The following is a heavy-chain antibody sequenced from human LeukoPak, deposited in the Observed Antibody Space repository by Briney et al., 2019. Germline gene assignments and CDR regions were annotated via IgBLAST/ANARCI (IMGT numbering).Heavy chain of an antibody. CDR3: ARGYSYGRYYYYYYYMDV. CDR2: IYTSGST. CDR1: GGSISSGSYY. J-gene: IGHJ6*03. D-gene: IGHD5-18*01. Sequence: KPSETLSLTCTVSGGSISSGSYYWSWIRQPAGKGLEWIGRIYTSGSTNYNPSLKSRVTISVDTSKNQFSLKLSSVTAADTAAYYCARGYSYGRYYYYYYYMDVWGKGTTVTVSS. V-gene: IGHV4-61*02.